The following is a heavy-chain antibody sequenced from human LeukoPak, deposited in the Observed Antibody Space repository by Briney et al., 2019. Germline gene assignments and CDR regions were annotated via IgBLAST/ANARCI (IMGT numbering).Heavy chain of an antibody. CDR2: ISAYSGNT. V-gene: IGHV1-18*01. D-gene: IGHD2-15*01. Sequence: GASVKVSCKASGYTFTSYGISWVRQAPGQGLEWMGWISAYSGNTNYAQKLQGRVTMTTDTSTSTAYMELRSLRSDDTAVYYCATDQPSDYGCSGGSCYSHYYYYGMDVWGQGTTVTVSS. CDR3: ATDQPSDYGCSGGSCYSHYYYYGMDV. CDR1: GYTFTSYG. J-gene: IGHJ6*02.